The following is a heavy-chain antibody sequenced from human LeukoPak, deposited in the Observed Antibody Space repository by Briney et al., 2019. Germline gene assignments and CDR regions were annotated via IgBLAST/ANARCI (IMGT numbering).Heavy chain of an antibody. CDR3: ARHELAVAGIYY. D-gene: IGHD6-19*01. CDR2: IYYSGST. CDR1: GGSISSYY. V-gene: IGHV4-59*08. J-gene: IGHJ4*02. Sequence: KPSETLSLTCTVSGGSISSYYWSWIRQPPGKGLEWIGYIYYSGSTNYNPSLKSRVTISVDTSKNQFSLKLSSVTAADTAVYYCARHELAVAGIYYWGQGALVTVSS.